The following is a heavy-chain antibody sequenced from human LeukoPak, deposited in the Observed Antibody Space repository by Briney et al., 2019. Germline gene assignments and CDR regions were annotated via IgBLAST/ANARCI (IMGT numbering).Heavy chain of an antibody. CDR1: GFSFSDSA. CDR2: IDKKDNLYAT. Sequence: PSGSLRLSCAASGFSFSDSAVHWVRQSSGKGLEWVGHIDKKDNLYATAYAESVKGRFTISRDDSKDTAFLHMDSLKTEDTALYYCTRDRGTYNWFDPWGQGTLVTVSS. CDR3: TRDRGTYNWFDP. D-gene: IGHD2-15*01. J-gene: IGHJ5*02. V-gene: IGHV3-73*01.